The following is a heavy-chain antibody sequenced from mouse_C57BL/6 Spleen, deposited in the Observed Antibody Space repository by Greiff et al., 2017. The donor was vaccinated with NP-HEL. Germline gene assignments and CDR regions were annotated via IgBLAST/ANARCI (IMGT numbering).Heavy chain of an antibody. CDR2: ISYDGSN. Sequence: DVKLQESGPGLVKPSQSLSLTCSVTGYSITSGYYWNWIRQFPGNKLEWMGYISYDGSNNYNPSLKNRISITRDTSKNQFFLKLNSVTTEDTATYYCARTTVDYFDYWGQGTTLTVSS. CDR1: GYSITSGYY. D-gene: IGHD1-1*01. J-gene: IGHJ2*01. CDR3: ARTTVDYFDY. V-gene: IGHV3-6*01.